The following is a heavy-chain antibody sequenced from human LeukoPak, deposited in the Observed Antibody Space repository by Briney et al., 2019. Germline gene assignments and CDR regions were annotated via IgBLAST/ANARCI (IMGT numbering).Heavy chain of an antibody. V-gene: IGHV1-8*01. D-gene: IGHD5-18*01. J-gene: IGHJ4*02. Sequence: VASVKVSCKASGYTFTSYDINWVRQATGQGLEWMGWMNPNSGNTGYAQKFQGRVTMTRNTSISTAYMELSSLRPEDTAVYYCAIYLEGYSYGFDYWGQGTLVTVSS. CDR1: GYTFTSYD. CDR2: MNPNSGNT. CDR3: AIYLEGYSYGFDY.